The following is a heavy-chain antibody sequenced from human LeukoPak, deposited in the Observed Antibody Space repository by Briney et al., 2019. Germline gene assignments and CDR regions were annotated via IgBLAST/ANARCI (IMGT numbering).Heavy chain of an antibody. CDR1: GGSISSYY. CDR2: IYYSGST. V-gene: IGHV4-59*01. CDR3: ARDLPDRMSAFDI. J-gene: IGHJ3*02. Sequence: PSETLSLTCTVSGGSISSYYWSWIRQTPGKGLEWIGYIYYSGSTNYNPSLKSRVTISVDTSKNQLSLRLRSVTAADTAVYYCARDLPDRMSAFDIWGQGTMVTVSS. D-gene: IGHD2-8*01.